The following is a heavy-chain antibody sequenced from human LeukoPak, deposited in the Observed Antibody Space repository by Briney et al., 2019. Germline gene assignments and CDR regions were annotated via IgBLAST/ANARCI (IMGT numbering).Heavy chain of an antibody. CDR2: ISSSSSYI. Sequence: PGGSLRLSCAASGFTFSSYSMNWVRQAPGKGLEWVSSISSSSSYIYYADSVKGRFTISRDNAKNSLYLQMNSLRAEDTAVYYCARMSMVRGVINYMDVWGKGTMVTVSS. CDR1: GFTFSSYS. D-gene: IGHD3-10*01. J-gene: IGHJ6*03. CDR3: ARMSMVRGVINYMDV. V-gene: IGHV3-21*01.